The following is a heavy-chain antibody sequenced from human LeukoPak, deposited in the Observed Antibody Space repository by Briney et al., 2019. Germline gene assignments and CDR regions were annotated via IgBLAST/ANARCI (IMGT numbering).Heavy chain of an antibody. V-gene: IGHV3-30-3*01. CDR1: GFTFSSYA. CDR2: ISYDGSNK. J-gene: IGHJ4*02. CDR3: ARVATGWFGEDPDSYYFDY. Sequence: PGRSLRLSCAASGFTFSSYAMHWVRQAPGKGLEWVAVISYDGSNKYYADSVKGRFTISRDNSKNTLYLQMNSLRAEDTAVYYCARVATGWFGEDPDSYYFDYWGQGTLVTVSS. D-gene: IGHD3-10*01.